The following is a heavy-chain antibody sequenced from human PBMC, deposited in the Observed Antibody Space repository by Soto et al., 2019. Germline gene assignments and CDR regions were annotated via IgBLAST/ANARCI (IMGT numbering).Heavy chain of an antibody. CDR3: AIEDYGYYQGGGDY. J-gene: IGHJ4*02. Sequence: QVQLVQSGAEVKKPGASVKVSCKASGYTFTSYGISWVRQAPGQGLEWMGWISAYNGNTNYAQKLQGRVTMTTDTATRTADMELRSLRSDDTALYYWAIEDYGYYQGGGDYWGQGTLVTVSS. V-gene: IGHV1-18*01. D-gene: IGHD4-17*01. CDR2: ISAYNGNT. CDR1: GYTFTSYG.